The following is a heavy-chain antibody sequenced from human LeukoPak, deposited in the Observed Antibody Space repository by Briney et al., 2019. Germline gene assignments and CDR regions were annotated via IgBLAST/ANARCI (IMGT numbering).Heavy chain of an antibody. V-gene: IGHV3-21*01. Sequence: PGGSLRLSCAASGFTFSRYSMNWVRQAPGKGLEWVSSISSSSSYIYYADSVKGRFTISRDNAKNSLYLHMNSLRAEDTAVYYCARGTHSGYDFDYWGQGTLVTVSS. J-gene: IGHJ4*02. CDR1: GFTFSRYS. D-gene: IGHD5-12*01. CDR2: ISSSSSYI. CDR3: ARGTHSGYDFDY.